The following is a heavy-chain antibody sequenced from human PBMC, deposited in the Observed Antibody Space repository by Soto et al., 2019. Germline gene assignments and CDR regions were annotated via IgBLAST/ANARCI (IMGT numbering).Heavy chain of an antibody. Sequence: QVQLVQSGAEVKKPGSSVKVSCKASGGTFNNYAISWVRQAPGQGLEWMGGIVPIFGTPKYAQKFQGRVTITADKSTNIAYMELGSLRSEDTAVYFCARDHYDSTGHDKYYYYRMEVWGQGTTVTVSS. CDR2: IVPIFGTP. CDR3: ARDHYDSTGHDKYYYYRMEV. D-gene: IGHD3-22*01. V-gene: IGHV1-69*06. J-gene: IGHJ6*02. CDR1: GGTFNNYA.